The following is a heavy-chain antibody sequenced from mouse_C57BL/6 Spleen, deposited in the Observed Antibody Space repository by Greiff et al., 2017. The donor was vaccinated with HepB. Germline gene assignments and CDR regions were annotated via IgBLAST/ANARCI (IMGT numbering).Heavy chain of an antibody. D-gene: IGHD2-4*01. J-gene: IGHJ4*01. CDR2: IRNKANGYTT. Sequence: DVKLVESGGGLVQPGGSLSLSCAASGFTFTDYYMSWVRQPPGKALEWLGFIRNKANGYTTEYSASVKGRFTISRDNSQSILYLQMNALRAEDSATYYCARSPYDYDAYAMDYWGQGTSVTVSS. CDR1: GFTFTDYY. CDR3: ARSPYDYDAYAMDY. V-gene: IGHV7-3*01.